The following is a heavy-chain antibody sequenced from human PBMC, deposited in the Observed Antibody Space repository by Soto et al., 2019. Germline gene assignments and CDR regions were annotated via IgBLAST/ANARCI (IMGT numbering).Heavy chain of an antibody. CDR2: ISWNSGSI. D-gene: IGHD2-15*01. J-gene: IGHJ6*02. Sequence: EVQLVESGGGLVQPGRSLRLSCAASGFTFDDYAMHWVRQAPGKGLEWVSGISWNSGSIGYADSVKGRFTISRDNAKNSLYLQMNSLQTEDTGVYYCTKYTYTSRYSYFGMDVWGQGTTVTVSS. CDR3: TKYTYTSRYSYFGMDV. V-gene: IGHV3-9*01. CDR1: GFTFDDYA.